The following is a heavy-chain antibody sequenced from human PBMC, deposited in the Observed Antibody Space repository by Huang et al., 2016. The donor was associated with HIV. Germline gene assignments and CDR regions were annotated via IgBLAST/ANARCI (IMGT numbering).Heavy chain of an antibody. Sequence: QVQLVQSGAEVKKPGASVKVSCKVFGYTIPKLSMHLARQAPGKGLELMGGFDPENVKTIYAQQIQGRVTVTEDTFTDTAYMKLNSLRSEDTAVYYCATRVTMVRGVVLTRYYFDYWGQGTLVTVSS. V-gene: IGHV1-24*01. CDR3: ATRVTMVRGVVLTRYYFDY. D-gene: IGHD3-10*01. J-gene: IGHJ4*02. CDR2: FDPENVKT. CDR1: GYTIPKLS.